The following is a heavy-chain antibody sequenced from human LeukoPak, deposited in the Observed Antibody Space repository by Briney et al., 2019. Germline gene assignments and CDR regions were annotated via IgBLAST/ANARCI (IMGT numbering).Heavy chain of an antibody. CDR1: GGSFSGYY. V-gene: IGHV4-34*01. Sequence: SETLSLTCAVYGGSFSGYYWSWIRQPPGKGLEWIGEINHSGSTNYNPSLKSRVTISVDTSKNQFSLKLSSVTAADTAVYYCARGYYYDSSGLKPFDYWGQRTLVTVSS. D-gene: IGHD3-22*01. J-gene: IGHJ4*02. CDR3: ARGYYYDSSGLKPFDY. CDR2: INHSGST.